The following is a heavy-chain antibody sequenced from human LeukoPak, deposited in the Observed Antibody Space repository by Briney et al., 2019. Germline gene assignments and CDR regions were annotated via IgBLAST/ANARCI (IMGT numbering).Heavy chain of an antibody. D-gene: IGHD6-19*01. CDR1: GYGFISYG. J-gene: IGHJ4*02. V-gene: IGHV1-18*01. Sequence: ASVKVSCKASGYGFISYGVNWVRQAPGQGLEWMGWISAYNGNTKYEQKLQGRVAMTTDTSTSTAYMELRSLRSDDTAVYYCARDSRYKQWLAHFDYWGQGTLVTVSS. CDR2: ISAYNGNT. CDR3: ARDSRYKQWLAHFDY.